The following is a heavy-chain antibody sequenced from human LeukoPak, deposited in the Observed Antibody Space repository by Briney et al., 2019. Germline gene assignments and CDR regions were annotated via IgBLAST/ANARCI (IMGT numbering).Heavy chain of an antibody. Sequence: GGSLRLSCAASGFTVSSNYMSWVRQAPGKGLEWVSVIYSGGSTYYADSVKGRFTISRDNSKNTLYLQMNSLRAEDTAVYYCARSTIRYFDWLSDYFDYWGQGTLVTVSS. J-gene: IGHJ4*02. CDR3: ARSTIRYFDWLSDYFDY. V-gene: IGHV3-53*01. CDR1: GFTVSSNY. D-gene: IGHD3-9*01. CDR2: IYSGGST.